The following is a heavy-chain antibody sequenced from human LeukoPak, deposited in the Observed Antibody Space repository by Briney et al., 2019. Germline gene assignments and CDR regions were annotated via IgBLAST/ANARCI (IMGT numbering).Heavy chain of an antibody. V-gene: IGHV1-69*05. D-gene: IGHD1-14*01. Sequence: ASVKVSCKASGGTFSSYAISWVRQAPGQGLEWMGGIIPIFGTANYAQKFQGRVTITTDESTSTAYMELSSLRSEDTAVYYYATSLTHDYYYYYMDVWGKGTTVTVSS. CDR2: IIPIFGTA. CDR3: ATSLTHDYYYYYMDV. J-gene: IGHJ6*03. CDR1: GGTFSSYA.